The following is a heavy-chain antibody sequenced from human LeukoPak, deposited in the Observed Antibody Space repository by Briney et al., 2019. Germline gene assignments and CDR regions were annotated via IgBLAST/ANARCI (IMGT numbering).Heavy chain of an antibody. D-gene: IGHD4-17*01. CDR1: GYTFTSYG. CDR3: AAHDYGDYPYYFDY. V-gene: IGHV1-18*01. J-gene: IGHJ4*02. CDR2: ISAYNGNT. Sequence: GASVKVSCKASGYTFTSYGISRVRQAPGQGLEWMGWISAYNGNTNYAQKLQGRVTMTTDTSTSTAYMELRSLRSDDTAVYYCAAHDYGDYPYYFDYWGQGTLVTVSS.